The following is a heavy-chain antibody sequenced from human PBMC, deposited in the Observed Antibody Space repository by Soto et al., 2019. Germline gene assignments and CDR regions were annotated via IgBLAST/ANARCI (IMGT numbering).Heavy chain of an antibody. CDR3: ARNARGVPDFDY. J-gene: IGHJ4*02. D-gene: IGHD3-10*01. V-gene: IGHV4-30-4*01. CDR2: IYYSGST. CDR1: GGSISSGDYY. Sequence: PSETLSLTCTVSGGSISSGDYYWSWIRQPPGKGLEWIGYIYYSGSTYYNPSLKSRVTISVDRSKNQFSLKLSSVTAADTAVYYCARNARGVPDFDYWGQGTLVTAPQ.